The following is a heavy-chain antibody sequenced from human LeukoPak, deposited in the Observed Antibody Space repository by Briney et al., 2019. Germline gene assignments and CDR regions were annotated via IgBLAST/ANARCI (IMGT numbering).Heavy chain of an antibody. D-gene: IGHD4-17*01. J-gene: IGHJ3*02. CDR1: GFTFSSYS. V-gene: IGHV3-48*02. Sequence: PGGSLRLSCAASGFTFSSYSMNWVRQAPGKGLEWVSYISSSSTTIYYADSVKGRFTISRDNAKNSLYLQMNSLRDEDTAVYYCARDRGYGDYVGAFDIWGQGTMVTVSS. CDR2: ISSSSTTI. CDR3: ARDRGYGDYVGAFDI.